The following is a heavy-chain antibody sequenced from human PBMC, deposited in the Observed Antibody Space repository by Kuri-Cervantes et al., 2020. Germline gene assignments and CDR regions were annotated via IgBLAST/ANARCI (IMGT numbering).Heavy chain of an antibody. J-gene: IGHJ4*02. V-gene: IGHV3-21*03. CDR2: ISSSSSYI. Sequence: GESLKISCAASGFTFSSYSMNWVRQAPGKGLEWVSSISSSSSYIYYADSVKGRFTISRDNAKNSLYLQMNSLRAEDTAVYYCAREKGNDRFDYWGQGTLVTVSS. D-gene: IGHD1-1*01. CDR1: GFTFSSYS. CDR3: AREKGNDRFDY.